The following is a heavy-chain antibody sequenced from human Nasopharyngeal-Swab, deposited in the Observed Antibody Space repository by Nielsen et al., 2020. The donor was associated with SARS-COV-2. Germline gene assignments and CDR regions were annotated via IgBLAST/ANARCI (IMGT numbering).Heavy chain of an antibody. V-gene: IGHV3-43*02. CDR3: ANEGGYIGHGTFDY. Sequence: GESLKISCAASGFTFDEYAMHWVRQAPGKGLEWVSLISGDGGSTYYADSVKGRFTISRDNSKNSLYLQMNSLRTEDTALYYFANEGGYIGHGTFDYWGQGTLVTVSS. CDR1: GFTFDEYA. CDR2: ISGDGGST. D-gene: IGHD3-22*01. J-gene: IGHJ4*02.